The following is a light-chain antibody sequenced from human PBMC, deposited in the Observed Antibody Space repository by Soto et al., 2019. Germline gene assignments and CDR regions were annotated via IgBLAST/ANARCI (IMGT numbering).Light chain of an antibody. CDR1: QSVKSNY. CDR2: GAS. Sequence: EIVLTQSPGTLSLSTGERATLSCRSSQSVKSNYLDWYQQKPGQTPRLLIYGASSRATGIPDRFSGSGSGTDFTLTISRLEPEDFAVYYCQQYCSSPWTFGQGTKVEIK. J-gene: IGKJ1*01. CDR3: QQYCSSPWT. V-gene: IGKV3-20*01.